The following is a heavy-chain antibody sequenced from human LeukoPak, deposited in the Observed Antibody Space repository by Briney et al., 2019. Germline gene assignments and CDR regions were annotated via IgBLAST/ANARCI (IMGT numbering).Heavy chain of an antibody. CDR1: GFTFSSYA. Sequence: GGSLRLSCAASGFTFSSYAMSWVRQAPGKGLEWVSAISGSGGSTYYADSVKGRFTISRDNSKNTLYLQMNSLRVEDTAVYYCARANYYDTSGPGWYWGQGTLVTVSS. CDR3: ARANYYDTSGPGWY. D-gene: IGHD3-22*01. CDR2: ISGSGGST. J-gene: IGHJ4*02. V-gene: IGHV3-23*01.